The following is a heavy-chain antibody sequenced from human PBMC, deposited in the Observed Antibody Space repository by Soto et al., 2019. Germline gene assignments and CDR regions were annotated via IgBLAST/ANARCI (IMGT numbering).Heavy chain of an antibody. D-gene: IGHD6-19*01. CDR1: GGSFSGYY. Sequence: SETLSLTCAVYGGSFSGYYWSWIRQPPGKGLEWIGEINHSGSTNYNPSLKSRVTISVDTSKNQFSLKLSSVSAADTAVYYCARTLLRYRSGWYGGLDYWGQGTLVTVSS. CDR2: INHSGST. J-gene: IGHJ4*02. V-gene: IGHV4-34*01. CDR3: ARTLLRYRSGWYGGLDY.